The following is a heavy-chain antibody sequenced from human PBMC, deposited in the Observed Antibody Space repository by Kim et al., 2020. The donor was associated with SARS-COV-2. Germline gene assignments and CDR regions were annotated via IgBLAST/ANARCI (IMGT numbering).Heavy chain of an antibody. CDR3: ARVGPSNSWFFDY. V-gene: IGHV3-11*01. J-gene: IGHJ4*02. Sequence: YADAVQALFTLSSDNAKNSLYLQMNSLRADGTAVYYCARVGPSNSWFFDYWGQGTLFTVSS. D-gene: IGHD6-13*01.